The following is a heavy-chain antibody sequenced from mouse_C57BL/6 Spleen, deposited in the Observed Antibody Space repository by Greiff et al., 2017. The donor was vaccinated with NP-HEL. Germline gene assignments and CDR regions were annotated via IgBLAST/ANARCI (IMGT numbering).Heavy chain of an antibody. D-gene: IGHD1-1*01. CDR1: GFTFSDYY. J-gene: IGHJ4*01. CDR3: ARDRHYYGSSPCAMDY. Sequence: EVHLVESEGGLVQPGSSMKLSCTASGFTFSDYYMAWVRQVPEKGLEWVANINYDGSSTYYLDSLKSRFIISRDNAKNILYLQMSSLKSEDTATYYCARDRHYYGSSPCAMDYWGQGTSVTVSS. CDR2: INYDGSST. V-gene: IGHV5-16*01.